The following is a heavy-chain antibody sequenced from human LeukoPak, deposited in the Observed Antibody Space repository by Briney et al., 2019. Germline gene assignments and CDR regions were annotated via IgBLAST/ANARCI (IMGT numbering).Heavy chain of an antibody. CDR1: GGSISSSSYY. D-gene: IGHD5-12*01. V-gene: IGHV4-39*07. Sequence: SETLSLTCTVSGGSISSSSYYWGWIRQPPGKGLEWIGSIYYSGSTYYNPSLKSRVTISVDTSKNQFSLKLSSVTAADTAVYYCARGGSGYDSFYYYGMDVWGQGTTVTVSS. CDR2: IYYSGST. J-gene: IGHJ6*02. CDR3: ARGGSGYDSFYYYGMDV.